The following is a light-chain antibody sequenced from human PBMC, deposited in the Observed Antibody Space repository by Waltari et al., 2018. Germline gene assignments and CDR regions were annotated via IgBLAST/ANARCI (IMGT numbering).Light chain of an antibody. Sequence: QSALTQPASVSGSLGQPITISCPGANSDVGTYNLVSRYQQHPDKAPKLMIYEGSKRPSGVSNRFSGSQSGNTASLTISGLQAEDDGDYYCCSYAGSSTYVLFGGGTKLTVL. CDR2: EGS. V-gene: IGLV2-23*01. CDR1: NSDVGTYNL. J-gene: IGLJ2*01. CDR3: CSYAGSSTYVL.